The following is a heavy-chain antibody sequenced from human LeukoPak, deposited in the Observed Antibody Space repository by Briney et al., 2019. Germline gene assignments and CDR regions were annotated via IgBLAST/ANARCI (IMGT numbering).Heavy chain of an antibody. V-gene: IGHV1-69*13. J-gene: IGHJ5*02. CDR1: GGTFSSYA. CDR3: ARGDIVVVPAAISGWFDP. Sequence: GASVKVSCKASGGTFSSYAISWVRQAPGQGLEWMGGIIPIFGTASYAQKFQGRVTITADESTSTAYMELSSLRSEDTAVYYCARGDIVVVPAAISGWFDPWGQGTLVTVSS. CDR2: IIPIFGTA. D-gene: IGHD2-2*01.